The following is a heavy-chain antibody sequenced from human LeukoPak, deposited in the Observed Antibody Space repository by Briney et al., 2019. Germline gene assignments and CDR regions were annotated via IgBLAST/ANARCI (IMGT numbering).Heavy chain of an antibody. Sequence: GGSLRPSCAASGFTFTTYAMNWVRQAPGKGLEWVSSISSTGSYISYADSVKGRFTISRDNAKNSLYLQMNSLRAEDTAVYYCARDSYGDYFYDYWGQGTLVTVSS. J-gene: IGHJ4*02. D-gene: IGHD4-17*01. CDR1: GFTFTTYA. CDR2: ISSTGSYI. V-gene: IGHV3-21*01. CDR3: ARDSYGDYFYDY.